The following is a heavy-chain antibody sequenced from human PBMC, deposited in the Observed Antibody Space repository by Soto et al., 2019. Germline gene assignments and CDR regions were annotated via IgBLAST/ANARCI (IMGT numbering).Heavy chain of an antibody. CDR3: ARSAPPRFGELYL. D-gene: IGHD3-10*01. J-gene: IGHJ5*02. Sequence: SSETLSLTCTVSGGSISSGGYYWSWIRQHPGKGLEWIGYIYYSGSTYYNPSLKSRVTISVDTSKNQFSLKLSSVTAADTAVYYCARSAPPRFGELYLWGQGTLVTVS. CDR1: GGSISSGGYY. CDR2: IYYSGST. V-gene: IGHV4-31*03.